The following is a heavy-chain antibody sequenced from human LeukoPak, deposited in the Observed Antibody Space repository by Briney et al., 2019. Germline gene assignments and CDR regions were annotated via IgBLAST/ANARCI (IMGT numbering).Heavy chain of an antibody. V-gene: IGHV3-30-3*01. CDR3: ARASGSYRHIDY. CDR2: ISYDGSNK. J-gene: IGHJ4*02. D-gene: IGHD1-26*01. CDR1: GFTFSSYA. Sequence: PGRSLRLSCAASGFTFSSYAMHWVRQAPGKGLEWVAVISYDGSNKYYADSVKGRFTISRDNSKNTLYLQMNSLRAEDTAVYYCARASGSYRHIDYWGQGTLVTVSS.